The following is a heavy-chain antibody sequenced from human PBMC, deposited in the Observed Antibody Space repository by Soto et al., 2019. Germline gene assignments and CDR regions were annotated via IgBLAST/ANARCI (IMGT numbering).Heavy chain of an antibody. CDR1: GFTFSNYA. CDR2: ISGGGDST. V-gene: IGHV3-23*01. CDR3: AKRSLTPAAMKSPFDY. Sequence: EVPLLESGGGLVQPGGSLRLSCAASGFTFSNYAMSWVRQAPGKGLEWVSTISGGGDSTYYADSVKGRFTISRDNSKNTLYLQVNSLRAEDTAAYYCAKRSLTPAAMKSPFDYWGQGTLVTVSS. J-gene: IGHJ4*02. D-gene: IGHD2-2*01.